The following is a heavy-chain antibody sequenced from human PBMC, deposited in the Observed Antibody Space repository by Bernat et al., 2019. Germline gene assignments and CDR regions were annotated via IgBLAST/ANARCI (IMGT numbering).Heavy chain of an antibody. CDR3: ARTYDVWSGYYTEHFDY. Sequence: EVQLVESGGGLVKPGGSLRLSCAASGFTFSSYSMNWVRQAPGKGLEWVSSISSSSSYIYYEDAVKGRFTISRDNAKNSLYLKMNSLRAEDTAVYYCARTYDVWSGYYTEHFDYWGQGTLVTVSS. D-gene: IGHD3-3*01. CDR1: GFTFSSYS. CDR2: ISSSSSYI. J-gene: IGHJ4*02. V-gene: IGHV3-21*01.